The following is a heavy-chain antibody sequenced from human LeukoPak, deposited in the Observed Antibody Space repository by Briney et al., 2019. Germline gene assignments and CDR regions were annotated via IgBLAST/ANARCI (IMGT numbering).Heavy chain of an antibody. V-gene: IGHV4-59*12. CDR3: ARKVIVAAREPYFDY. CDR1: GGSISSYY. D-gene: IGHD3-22*01. J-gene: IGHJ4*02. CDR2: IVYTAGA. Sequence: SETLSLTCTVSGGSISSYYWSWIRQPPGKGLEWIGHIVYTAGANYNPSLDSRVTISVDTSKNQFSLKLSSVTAADTAVYYCARKVIVAAREPYFDYWGRGTLVTVSS.